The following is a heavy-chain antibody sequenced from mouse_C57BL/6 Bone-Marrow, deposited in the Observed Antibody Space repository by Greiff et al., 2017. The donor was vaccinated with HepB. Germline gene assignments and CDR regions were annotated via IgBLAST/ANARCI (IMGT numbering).Heavy chain of an antibody. CDR1: GYTFTSYW. J-gene: IGHJ1*03. Sequence: VQLQQPGAELVKPGASVKVSCKASGYTFTSYWMHWVKPKPGQGLEWIGSIHPSDSDTNYNQKFKGKAILTVDKSSSTAYMQLSSLTSADSAVYYCAIGDGYIDVCGTGTTVTVSS. CDR3: AIGDGYIDV. V-gene: IGHV1-74*01. CDR2: IHPSDSDT.